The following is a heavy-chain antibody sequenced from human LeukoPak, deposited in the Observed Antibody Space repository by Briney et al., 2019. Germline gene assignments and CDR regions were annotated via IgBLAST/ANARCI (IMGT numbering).Heavy chain of an antibody. CDR3: ANGRINGSHDY. V-gene: IGHV4-30-4*01. CDR2: IYYSGST. Sequence: SQTLSLTCTVSGGSMNNRDYYWSWIRQPPGKGLEWLGYIYYSGSTYYNPSLKSWISISEDTPKNQFSLKLKSVTAADTAVYYCANGRINGSHDYWGQGTLVTVSS. CDR1: GGSMNNRDYY. D-gene: IGHD1-26*01. J-gene: IGHJ4*02.